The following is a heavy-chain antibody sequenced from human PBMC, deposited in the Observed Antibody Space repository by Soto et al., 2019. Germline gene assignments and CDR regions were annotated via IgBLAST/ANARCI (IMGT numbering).Heavy chain of an antibody. CDR3: TRDPSSGWYVDY. CDR2: IWYDGSNK. D-gene: IGHD6-19*01. J-gene: IGHJ4*02. CDR1: GFTLSNYG. V-gene: IGHV3-33*01. Sequence: QVQLVESGGGVVQPGRSLRLSCAASGFTLSNYGMHWVRQAPGKGLEWVAVIWYDGSNKYYGDPVKGRFTISKDNSQNTLYLHMNSLRAEDTAAYYCTRDPSSGWYVDYWGQGTLVTVSS.